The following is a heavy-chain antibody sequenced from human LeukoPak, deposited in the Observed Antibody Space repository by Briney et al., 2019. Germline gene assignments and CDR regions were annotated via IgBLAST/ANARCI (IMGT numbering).Heavy chain of an antibody. J-gene: IGHJ6*02. CDR2: ISAYNGNT. CDR3: ARGIGRFLEWLEYYYYGMDV. D-gene: IGHD3-3*01. V-gene: IGHV1-18*01. CDR1: GYTFTSYG. Sequence: ASVKVSCKASGYTFTSYGISWVRQAPGQGLEWMGWISAYNGNTNYAQKLQGRVTMTTDTSTSTAYMELRSLRSDDTAVYYCARGIGRFLEWLEYYYYGMDVWGQGTTVTVSS.